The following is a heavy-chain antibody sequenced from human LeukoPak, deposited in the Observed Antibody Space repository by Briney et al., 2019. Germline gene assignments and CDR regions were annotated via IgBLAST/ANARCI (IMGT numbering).Heavy chain of an antibody. V-gene: IGHV3-23*01. CDR2: ISGSGGST. D-gene: IGHD2-15*01. CDR1: GFTFSSYA. CDR3: AKTHCSGGSCYSYFDY. Sequence: GGSLRLSCAASGFTFSSYAMSWVRQAPGKGLEWVSAISGSGGSTYYADYVKGRFTISRDNSKNTLYLQMNSLRAEDTAVYYCAKTHCSGGSCYSYFDYWGQGTLVTVSS. J-gene: IGHJ4*02.